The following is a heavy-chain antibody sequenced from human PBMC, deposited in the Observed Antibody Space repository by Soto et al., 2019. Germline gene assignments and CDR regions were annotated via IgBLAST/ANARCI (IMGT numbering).Heavy chain of an antibody. CDR3: ARDYGHLGYDS. D-gene: IGHD3-22*01. J-gene: IGHJ4*02. CDR2: LWNDGYTK. V-gene: IGHV3-33*01. CDR1: GFISSRNG. Sequence: QVQLVQTGGGGVQPGTSLRLSCAASGFISSRNGLHWVRQAPGKGLECVAILWNDGYTKYYADSVQGRFDMSRDISTNTIYLQMESLRVADTGVHYCARDYGHLGYDSWGQGTMVIVSS.